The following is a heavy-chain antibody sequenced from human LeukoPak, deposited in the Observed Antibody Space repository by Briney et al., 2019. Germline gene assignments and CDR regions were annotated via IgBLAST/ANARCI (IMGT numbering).Heavy chain of an antibody. CDR3: AKDWEVSLDY. V-gene: IGHV3-30*18. CDR1: GFTFSSYG. CDR2: ISYDGNND. J-gene: IGHJ4*02. Sequence: GGSLRLSCAASGFTFSSYGMHWVRQAPGKGLEWVAVISYDGNNDYYADSVKGRFTISRDNSKNTLYLQMNSLRPEDTAVYYCAKDWEVSLDYWGQGTLVTVSS. D-gene: IGHD1-26*01.